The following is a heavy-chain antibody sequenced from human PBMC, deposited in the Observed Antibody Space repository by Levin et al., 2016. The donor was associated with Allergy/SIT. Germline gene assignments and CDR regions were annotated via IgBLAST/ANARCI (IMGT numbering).Heavy chain of an antibody. CDR2: ISSSGSTI. Sequence: GESLKISCAASGFTFSSYEMNWVRQAPGKGLEWVAYISSSGSTIYYADSVKGRFTISRDNAKNSLYLQMNSLRAEDTAVYYCARDRYIVVEPAAMGAYYYYGMDVWGQGTTVTVSS. D-gene: IGHD2-2*01. CDR1: GFTFSSYE. CDR3: ARDRYIVVEPAAMGAYYYYGMDV. V-gene: IGHV3-48*03. J-gene: IGHJ6*02.